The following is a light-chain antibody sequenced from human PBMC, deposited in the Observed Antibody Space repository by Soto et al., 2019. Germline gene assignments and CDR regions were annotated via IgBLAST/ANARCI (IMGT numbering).Light chain of an antibody. CDR1: QSVSSH. Sequence: EIVLTQSPATLSLSPGERATLSCRASQSVSSHLAWYQQKPGQSPSLLIYDASNRATGIPARFSGSGSGTEFTLTISSLEPEDFAFDVCQQRRHWPTFGQGTKVDIK. V-gene: IGKV3-11*01. J-gene: IGKJ1*01. CDR2: DAS. CDR3: QQRRHWPT.